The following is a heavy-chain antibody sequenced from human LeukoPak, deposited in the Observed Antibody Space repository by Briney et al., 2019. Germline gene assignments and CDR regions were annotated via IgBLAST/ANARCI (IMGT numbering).Heavy chain of an antibody. Sequence: QSSETLSLTCTVSGGSISSSSYYWGWIRQPPGKGLEWIGSIYYSGSTYYNPSLKSRVTISVDTSKNQFSLKLSSVTAADTAVYYCARPYSAYEDNWFDPWGQGTLVTVSS. J-gene: IGHJ5*02. CDR3: ARPYSAYEDNWFDP. CDR2: IYYSGST. V-gene: IGHV4-39*01. D-gene: IGHD5-12*01. CDR1: GGSISSSSYY.